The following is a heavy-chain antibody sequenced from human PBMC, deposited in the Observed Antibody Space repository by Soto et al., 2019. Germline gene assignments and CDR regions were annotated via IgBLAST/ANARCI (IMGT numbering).Heavy chain of an antibody. CDR3: ARHSDYWDYYYYMDV. CDR2: IYYSGST. J-gene: IGHJ6*03. D-gene: IGHD2-8*02. CDR1: GGSISSYY. Sequence: SQTLSLTCTVSGGSISSYYWSWIRQPPGKGLEWIGYIYYSGSTNYNPSLKSRVTISVATSKNQFSLKLGSVTAADTAVYYCARHSDYWDYYYYMDVWGKGTTVTVSS. V-gene: IGHV4-59*08.